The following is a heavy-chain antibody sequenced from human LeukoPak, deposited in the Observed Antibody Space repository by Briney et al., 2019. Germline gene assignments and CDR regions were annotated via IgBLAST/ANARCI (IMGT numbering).Heavy chain of an antibody. CDR1: GVSISSYY. V-gene: IGHV4-4*09. D-gene: IGHD3-3*01. CDR3: ARGAPSPTYYDFWSGYYIPWYFDY. J-gene: IGHJ4*02. Sequence: PSETLSLTCTVSGVSISSYYWSWIRQPPGKGLEWFGYIYTSGSTNYNPSLKSRVTISVDTSKNQFSLKLSSVTAADTAVYYCARGAPSPTYYDFWSGYYIPWYFDYWGQGTLVTVS. CDR2: IYTSGST.